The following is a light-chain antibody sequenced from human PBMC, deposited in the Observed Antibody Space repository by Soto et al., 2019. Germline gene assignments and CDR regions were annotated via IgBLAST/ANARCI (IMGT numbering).Light chain of an antibody. J-gene: IGKJ4*01. V-gene: IGKV3-11*01. CDR2: EAS. CDR3: QQHINWPLT. CDR1: QTVSSS. Sequence: DIVLTQSPATLSLSPGERATLSCRASQTVSSSLAWYQQKPGQAPRLLIYEASNTATGIPARFSGSGSGADFTLTISSLVPEDFALYYCQQHINWPLTFGGGTKVEIE.